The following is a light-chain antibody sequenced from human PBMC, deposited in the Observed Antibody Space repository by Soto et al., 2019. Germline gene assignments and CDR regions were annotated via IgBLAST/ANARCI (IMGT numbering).Light chain of an antibody. Sequence: DIEMTQSPSCLSASVGDRVTITCRATQTVSRFLNWYQHKPGKAPNLLIYAASSLQSGVPSRFSGSGSGTHFTLTISNLQPEDFATYYCQHTYSTPHTFGGGTKVEIK. J-gene: IGKJ4*01. V-gene: IGKV1-39*01. CDR2: AAS. CDR1: QTVSRF. CDR3: QHTYSTPHT.